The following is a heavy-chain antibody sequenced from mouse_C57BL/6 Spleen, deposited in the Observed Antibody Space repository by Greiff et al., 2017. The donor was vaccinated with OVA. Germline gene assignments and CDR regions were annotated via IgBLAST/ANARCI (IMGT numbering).Heavy chain of an antibody. J-gene: IGHJ2*01. CDR1: GYTFTSYW. CDR2: IDPSDSYT. D-gene: IGHD1-1*01. Sequence: QVQLQQPGAELVMPGASVKLSCKASGYTFTSYWMHWVKQRPGQGLEWIGEIDPSDSYTNYNQKFKGKSTLTVDKSSSTAYMQLSSLTSEDSAVYYCARGGTYYGSTRLDYWGQGTTLTVSS. CDR3: ARGGTYYGSTRLDY. V-gene: IGHV1-69*01.